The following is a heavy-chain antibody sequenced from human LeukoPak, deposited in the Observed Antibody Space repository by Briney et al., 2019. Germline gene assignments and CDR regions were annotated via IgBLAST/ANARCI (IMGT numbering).Heavy chain of an antibody. Sequence: SETLSLPCTVSGGPISRSHWSWIWQPPGKGLEWIGYIYYSGTTNYNPSLKSRVTISVDTSKNQFSLKLSSVTAADTAVYYCARGVYIAAAQYGYWGQGTLVTVSS. CDR1: GGPISRSH. J-gene: IGHJ4*02. CDR2: IYYSGTT. D-gene: IGHD6-13*01. CDR3: ARGVYIAAAQYGY. V-gene: IGHV4-59*01.